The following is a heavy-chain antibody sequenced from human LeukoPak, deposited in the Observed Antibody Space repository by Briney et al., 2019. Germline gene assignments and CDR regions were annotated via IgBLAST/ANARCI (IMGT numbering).Heavy chain of an antibody. CDR3: AREDDPYLDLFN. CDR2: IIPIFGTA. J-gene: IGHJ4*02. D-gene: IGHD3/OR15-3a*01. CDR1: GYTFTSYY. Sequence: ASVKVSCKASGYTFTSYYMHWVRQAPGQGLEWMGGIIPIFGTANYAQKFQGRVTITTDESTSTAYMELSSLRSEDTAVYYWAREDDPYLDLFNWGQGTLVTVSS. V-gene: IGHV1-69*05.